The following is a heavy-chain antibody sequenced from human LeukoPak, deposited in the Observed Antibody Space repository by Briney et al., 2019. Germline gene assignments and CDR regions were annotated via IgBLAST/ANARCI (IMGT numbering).Heavy chain of an antibody. CDR1: GFTFSSYW. V-gene: IGHV3-7*01. CDR2: IKQDGSEK. CDR3: ARVRGHTIFGVVFSQIDPYYMDV. Sequence: GGSLRLSCAASGFTFSSYWMSWVRQAPGKGLEWVANIKQDGSEKYYVDSVKGRFTISRDNAKNSLYLQMNSLRAEDTAVYYCARVRGHTIFGVVFSQIDPYYMDVWGKGTTVTVSS. J-gene: IGHJ6*03. D-gene: IGHD3-3*01.